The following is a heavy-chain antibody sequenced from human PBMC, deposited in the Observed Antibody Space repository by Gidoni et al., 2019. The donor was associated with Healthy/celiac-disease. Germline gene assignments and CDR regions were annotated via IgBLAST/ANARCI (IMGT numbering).Heavy chain of an antibody. CDR1: GGSISSGGYY. V-gene: IGHV4-31*03. CDR3: ARDRYGSGSYWVY. CDR2: IYYSGRT. D-gene: IGHD3-10*01. Sequence: QVQLQESGPGLVKPSQTLSLTCTVSGGSISSGGYYWSWIRQHPGKGLEWIGYIYYSGRTYYNPSLKSRVTISVDTSKNQFSLKLSSVTAADTAVYYCARDRYGSGSYWVYWGQGTLVTVSS. J-gene: IGHJ4*02.